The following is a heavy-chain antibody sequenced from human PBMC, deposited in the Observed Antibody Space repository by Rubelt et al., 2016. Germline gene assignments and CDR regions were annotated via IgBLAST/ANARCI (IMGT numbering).Heavy chain of an antibody. J-gene: IGHJ3*02. CDR2: IKSKPDGGTK. CDR3: TLGHHDAFDI. V-gene: IGHV3-15*01. CDR1: GFTFSSYS. Sequence: EVQLVESGGGLVQPGGSLRLSCAASGFTFSSYSMHWVRQAPGKGLEWVGRIKSKPDGGTKDSADPGKGRFTISREDSKNTLYLQMNSLKTEDTAVYYCTLGHHDAFDIWGQGTMVTVSS.